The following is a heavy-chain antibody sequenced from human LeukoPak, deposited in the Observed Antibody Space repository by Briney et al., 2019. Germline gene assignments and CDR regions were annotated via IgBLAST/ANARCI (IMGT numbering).Heavy chain of an antibody. J-gene: IGHJ4*02. Sequence: GGSLRLSCAASGFTFSSYAMSWVRQAPGKGLEWVSAISGSGGSTYYADSVKGRFTISRDNAKNSLYLQMNSLRAEDTAVYYCARVGSSSWYLVYWGQGTLVTVSS. CDR1: GFTFSSYA. V-gene: IGHV3-23*01. CDR2: ISGSGGST. CDR3: ARVGSSSWYLVY. D-gene: IGHD6-13*01.